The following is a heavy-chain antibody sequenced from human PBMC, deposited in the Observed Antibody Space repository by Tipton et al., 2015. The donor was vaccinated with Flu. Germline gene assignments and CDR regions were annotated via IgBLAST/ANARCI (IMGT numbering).Heavy chain of an antibody. CDR2: IFRTGTT. J-gene: IGHJ4*02. V-gene: IGHV4-38-2*02. Sequence: TLSLTCSISADSISSDYYWGWIRQPPGKGLEWIGNIFRTGTTYRNPSLKSRLTMSVDTSNNQFSLKLNSVTAADTAVYYCARHTGDSVRGVVDYWGQGTLVTVSS. CDR1: ADSISSDYY. D-gene: IGHD3-10*02. CDR3: ARHTGDSVRGVVDY.